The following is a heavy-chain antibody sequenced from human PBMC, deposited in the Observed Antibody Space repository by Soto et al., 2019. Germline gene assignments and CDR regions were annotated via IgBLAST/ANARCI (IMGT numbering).Heavy chain of an antibody. CDR3: ARGAPVFIPH. CDR2: TYYNP. J-gene: IGHJ1*01. V-gene: IGHV6-1*01. Sequence: PSQTLSLTCAISGDSVSGNSVVWNWIRQSPSRGLEWLGRTYYNPSLKSRVTISVDRSKNQFSLKLSSVTAADTAVYYCARGAPVFIPHWGQGTLVTVSS. CDR1: GDSVSGNSVV. D-gene: IGHD3-10*01.